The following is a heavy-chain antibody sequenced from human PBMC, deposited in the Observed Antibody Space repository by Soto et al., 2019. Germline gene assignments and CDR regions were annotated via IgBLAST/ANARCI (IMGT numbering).Heavy chain of an antibody. J-gene: IGHJ4*02. D-gene: IGHD3-10*01. CDR3: AKWEIPYYYGSGSYLDY. CDR1: GFTFSSYA. CDR2: ISGSGGST. V-gene: IGHV3-23*01. Sequence: GGSLRLSCAASGFTFSSYAMSWVRQAPGKGLEWVSAISGSGGSTYYADPVKGRFTISRDNSKNTLYLQMNSLRAEDTAVYYCAKWEIPYYYGSGSYLDYWGQGTLVTVSS.